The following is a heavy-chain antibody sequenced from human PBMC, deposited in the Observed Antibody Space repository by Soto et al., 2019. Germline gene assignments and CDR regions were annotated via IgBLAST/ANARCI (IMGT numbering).Heavy chain of an antibody. J-gene: IGHJ6*03. V-gene: IGHV1-3*01. CDR1: GYTFTSYA. CDR2: VNAGNGNT. D-gene: IGHD2-2*01. Sequence: GASVKVSCKASGYTFTSYAMHWVRQAPGQRLEWMGWVNAGNGNTRYSQNFQGRVTITRDTSARTAYLELSSLRSEDTAVYYCARGHLAVVPVASWYYYMDVWGKGTTVTVSS. CDR3: ARGHLAVVPVASWYYYMDV.